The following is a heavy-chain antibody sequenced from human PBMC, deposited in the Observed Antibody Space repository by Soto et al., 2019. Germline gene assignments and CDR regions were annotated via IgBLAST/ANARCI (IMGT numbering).Heavy chain of an antibody. CDR3: AGFVVPASRNSDFDY. Sequence: SETLSLTCTVSGTSFSTSDYYWGWVRQPPGKGLDWIGNIYYSGSTFYNPSLRSRVTLSVDTSKNQFSLRLNSVTAADTAVYFCAGFVVPASRNSDFDYWGQGTLVTVSS. CDR1: GTSFSTSDYY. J-gene: IGHJ4*02. D-gene: IGHD2-15*01. CDR2: IYYSGST. V-gene: IGHV4-39*01.